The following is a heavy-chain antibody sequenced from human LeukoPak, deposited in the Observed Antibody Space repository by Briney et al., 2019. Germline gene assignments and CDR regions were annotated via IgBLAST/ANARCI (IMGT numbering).Heavy chain of an antibody. V-gene: IGHV3-7*01. D-gene: IGHD5-24*01. Sequence: GGSLRLSCVGSGFTFRSHWVNWVRQSPGKGLEWVANIKPDGIDKYYVDSARGRFTVSRDNAKNSAFLQMNSLRADDTAIYYCATISAQTFDIWGQGTLVSVSS. CDR3: ATISAQTFDI. J-gene: IGHJ3*02. CDR1: GFTFRSHW. CDR2: IKPDGIDK.